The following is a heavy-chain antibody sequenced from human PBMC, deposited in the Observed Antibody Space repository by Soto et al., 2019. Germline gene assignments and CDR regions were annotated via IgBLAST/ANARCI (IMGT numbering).Heavy chain of an antibody. J-gene: IGHJ5*02. V-gene: IGHV4-30-4*01. CDR2: IYYSGST. D-gene: IGHD4-17*01. Sequence: SETLSLTCTVSGGSISSGDYYWSWIRQPPGKGLEWIGYIYYSGSTYYNPSLKSRVTISVDTSKNQFSLKLSSATAADTAVYYCARVRYGGNSAWFDPWGQGTLVTVSS. CDR3: ARVRYGGNSAWFDP. CDR1: GGSISSGDYY.